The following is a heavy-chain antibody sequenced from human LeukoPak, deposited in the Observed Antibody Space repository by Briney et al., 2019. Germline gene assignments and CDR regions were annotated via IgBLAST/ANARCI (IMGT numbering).Heavy chain of an antibody. Sequence: ASVKVSCKASGYMFTDYYIHWVRQAPGQGLEWMGWINPNSGGTNYAQKFQGRVTMTRDTSISTAYMELSRLRSDDTAVYYCGRVVYALYYMDVWGKGTTVTVSS. CDR2: INPNSGGT. D-gene: IGHD2-8*02. J-gene: IGHJ6*03. V-gene: IGHV1-2*02. CDR1: GYMFTDYY. CDR3: GRVVYALYYMDV.